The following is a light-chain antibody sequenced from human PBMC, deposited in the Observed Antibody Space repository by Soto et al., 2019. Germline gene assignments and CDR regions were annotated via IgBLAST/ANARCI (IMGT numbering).Light chain of an antibody. CDR2: SNI. CDR3: ATSDGSLSAYV. V-gene: IGLV1-44*01. CDR1: SSNIGSNT. Sequence: QSVLTQSPSASGTPGQGVTISCSGSSSNIGSNTVDWYQQLPGTAPKLLIYSNIKRPSGVPDRFSGSKSVTSASLAIRGLQSEDEADNFCATSDGSLSAYVFGTGTKVTVL. J-gene: IGLJ1*01.